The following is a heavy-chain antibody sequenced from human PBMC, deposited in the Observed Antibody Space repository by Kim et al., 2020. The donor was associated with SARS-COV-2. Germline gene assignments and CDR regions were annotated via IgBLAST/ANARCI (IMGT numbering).Heavy chain of an antibody. CDR3: ARVIGFTFDY. D-gene: IGHD3-10*01. V-gene: IGHV1-69*04. CDR2: A. J-gene: IGHJ4*02. Sequence: ANYAQTFQGRVTITADKSTSTAYMELSSLRSEDTAVYYCARVIGFTFDYWGQGTLVTVSS.